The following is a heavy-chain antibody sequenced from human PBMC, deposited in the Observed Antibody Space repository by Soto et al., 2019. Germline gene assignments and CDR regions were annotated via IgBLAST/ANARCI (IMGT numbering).Heavy chain of an antibody. J-gene: IGHJ4*02. CDR3: AKAIDSSGYYYYFDY. CDR1: GFTFSSYA. Sequence: EVQLLESGGGLVQPGGSLRLSCAASGFTFSSYAMSWVRQAPGKGLEWVSAISGSGGSTYYADSVKGRFTISRDNSKNTLYLQMNSMRAEDTAVYYCAKAIDSSGYYYYFDYWGQGTLVTVSS. CDR2: ISGSGGST. D-gene: IGHD3-22*01. V-gene: IGHV3-23*01.